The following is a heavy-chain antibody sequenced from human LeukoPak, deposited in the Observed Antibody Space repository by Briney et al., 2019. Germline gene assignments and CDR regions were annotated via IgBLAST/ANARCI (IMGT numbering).Heavy chain of an antibody. CDR3: ARGRLDYGDHSFFAY. CDR2: IYYSGST. D-gene: IGHD4-17*01. J-gene: IGHJ4*02. Sequence: SETLSLTCTVSGGSISSYYWSWIRQPPGKGLEWIGYIYYSGSTNYNPSLKSRVTISVDTSKNQFSLKLSSVTAADTAVYYCARGRLDYGDHSFFAYWGQGTLVTVSS. V-gene: IGHV4-59*01. CDR1: GGSISSYY.